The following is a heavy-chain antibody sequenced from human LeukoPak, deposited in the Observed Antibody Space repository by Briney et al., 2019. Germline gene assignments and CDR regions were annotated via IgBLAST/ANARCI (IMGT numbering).Heavy chain of an antibody. D-gene: IGHD1-14*01. V-gene: IGHV4-4*07. J-gene: IGHJ6*03. CDR1: GGSISSYY. CDR2: IYTSGST. CDR3: AGANPVMGFYYYYYMDV. Sequence: PSETLSLTCTVSGGSISSYYWSWIRQPAGKGLEWIGRIYTSGSTNYNPSLKSRVTMSVDTSKNQFSLKLSSVTAADTAVYYCAGANPVMGFYYYYYMDVWGKGTTVTVSS.